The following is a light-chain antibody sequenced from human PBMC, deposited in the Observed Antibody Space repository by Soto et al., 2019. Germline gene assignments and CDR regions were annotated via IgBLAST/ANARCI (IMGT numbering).Light chain of an antibody. CDR2: AAS. V-gene: IGKV1-39*01. J-gene: IGKJ1*01. Sequence: DIQMTQSPPSLSASVGDRLTMTYRASQGISTYLNWYRQKPGKDPELLMYAASSLQSGVPSRFSGSGSATVFTLTIGSLQPEDSATYYCQQGFTTPWTFGQGTKVDIK. CDR3: QQGFTTPWT. CDR1: QGISTY.